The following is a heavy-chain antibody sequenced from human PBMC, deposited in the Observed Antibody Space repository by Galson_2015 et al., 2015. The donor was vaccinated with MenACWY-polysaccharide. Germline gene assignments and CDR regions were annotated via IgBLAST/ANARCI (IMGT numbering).Heavy chain of an antibody. Sequence: SVKVSCKASGYTFTSYGISWVRQAPGQGLEWMGWISPYNGDTKYAQNLQGRVTMTTDTSTSTAYMELRTLRSDDTAVYYCATIPPRDYSSGWSWDYWGQGTLVTVSS. CDR1: GYTFTSYG. D-gene: IGHD6-19*01. V-gene: IGHV1-18*01. CDR3: ATIPPRDYSSGWSWDY. CDR2: ISPYNGDT. J-gene: IGHJ4*01.